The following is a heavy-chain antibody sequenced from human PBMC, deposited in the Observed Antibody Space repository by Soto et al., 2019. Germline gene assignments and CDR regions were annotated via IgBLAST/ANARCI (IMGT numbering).Heavy chain of an antibody. D-gene: IGHD1-7*01. CDR3: ARVAHERIYKGITGTASGVLGADY. CDR1: GGSFSGYY. J-gene: IGHJ4*02. CDR2: INHSGST. V-gene: IGHV4-34*01. Sequence: SETLSLTCAVYGGSFSGYYWSWIRQPPGKGLEWIGEINHSGSTNYNPSLKSRVTISVDTSKNQFSLKLSSVTAADTAVYYCARVAHERIYKGITGTASGVLGADYWGQGTLVTVAS.